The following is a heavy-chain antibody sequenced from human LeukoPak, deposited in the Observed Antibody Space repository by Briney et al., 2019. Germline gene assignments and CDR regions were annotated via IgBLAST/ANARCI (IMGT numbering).Heavy chain of an antibody. V-gene: IGHV3-9*03. J-gene: IGHJ4*02. CDR1: GFTFSSYW. CDR3: AKDISPTVTTYFDY. CDR2: ISWNSGSI. Sequence: GGSLRLSCAASGFTFSSYWMHWVRHAPGKGLEWVSGISWNSGSIGYADSVKGRFTISRDNAKNSLYLQMNSLRAEDMALYYCAKDISPTVTTYFDYWGQGTLVTVSS. D-gene: IGHD4-17*01.